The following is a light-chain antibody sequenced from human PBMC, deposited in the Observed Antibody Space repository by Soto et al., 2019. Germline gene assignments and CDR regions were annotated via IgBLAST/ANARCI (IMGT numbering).Light chain of an antibody. CDR2: VNN. CDR1: SSNIGSET. V-gene: IGLV1-44*01. CDR3: AAWDDSLKRLV. J-gene: IGLJ7*01. Sequence: QSVLTQPPSASGTPGQRVTISCSGSSSNIGSETVNWYQHLPGTAPKLLIYVNNQRPSGVPDRFSGSKSGTSASLAISGLQSEDEADYFCAAWDDSLKRLVFGGGTQLTVL.